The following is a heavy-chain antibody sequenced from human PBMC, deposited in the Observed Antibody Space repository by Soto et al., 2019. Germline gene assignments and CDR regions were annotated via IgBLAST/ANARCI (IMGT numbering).Heavy chain of an antibody. CDR2: ISSSSSYI. CDR1: GFTFSSYS. CDR3: ARVYGHLHGAADY. D-gene: IGHD6-25*01. J-gene: IGHJ4*02. V-gene: IGHV3-21*01. Sequence: GSLSISCAASGFTFSSYSRNWVRQAPGKGLEWVSSISSSSSYIYYADSVKGRFTISRDNAKNSLYLQMNSLRADDTAVYYCARVYGHLHGAADYWGQGTLLAVSS.